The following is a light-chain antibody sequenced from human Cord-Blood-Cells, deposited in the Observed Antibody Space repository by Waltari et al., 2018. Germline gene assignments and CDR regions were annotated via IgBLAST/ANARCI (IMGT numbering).Light chain of an antibody. CDR3: QQYNNWPPKVS. J-gene: IGKJ2*03. CDR2: GAS. V-gene: IGKV3-15*01. CDR1: QSVSSN. Sequence: ELVMTQSPATLSVAPGARATLTCRASQSVSSNLAWYQQKPGQAPRLLIYGASTRATGIPARFSGSGSGTEFTLTISSLQSEDFAVYYCQQYNNWPPKVSFGQGTKLEIK.